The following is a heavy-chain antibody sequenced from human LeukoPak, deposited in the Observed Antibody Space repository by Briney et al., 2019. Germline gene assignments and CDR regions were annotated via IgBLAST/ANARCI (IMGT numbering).Heavy chain of an antibody. V-gene: IGHV3-23*01. D-gene: IGHD3-22*01. CDR3: AKGTLADYDDTIGFDY. Sequence: GGSLRLSCAASGFTFSSYAMNWVRQAPGKGLEWVSAISGSGSSTYYADSVKGRFTISRDNSKNTLYLQMNSLRAEDTAVYYCAKGTLADYDDTIGFDYWGQGTLVTVSS. CDR2: ISGSGSST. CDR1: GFTFSSYA. J-gene: IGHJ4*02.